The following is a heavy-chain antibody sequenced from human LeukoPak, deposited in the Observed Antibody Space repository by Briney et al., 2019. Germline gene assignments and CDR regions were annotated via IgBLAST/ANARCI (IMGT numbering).Heavy chain of an antibody. V-gene: IGHV3-23*01. Sequence: GGSLRLSCAASGFTFSSYAMSWVRQAPGKGLEWVSAISGSGGSTYYADSVKGRFTISRDNSKNTLYLQMNSLRAEDTAVYYCATTVELMVYADYWGQGTLVTVS. CDR1: GFTFSSYA. CDR3: ATTVELMVYADY. CDR2: ISGSGGST. J-gene: IGHJ4*02. D-gene: IGHD2-8*01.